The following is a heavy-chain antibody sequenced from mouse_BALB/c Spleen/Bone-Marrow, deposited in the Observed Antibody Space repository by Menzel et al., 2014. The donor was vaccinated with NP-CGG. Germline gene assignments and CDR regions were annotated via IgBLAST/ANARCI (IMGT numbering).Heavy chain of an antibody. D-gene: IGHD2-1*01. CDR2: IAPGSGST. Sequence: DLVKPGASVKLSCKASGYTFTSYWINWIKPRPGQGLEWIGRIAPGSGSTYYNEMFKGKATLTVATSSSTAYIQLSSLSSEDSAVYFCARFPIYYGNYGAMDYWGQGTSVTVSS. CDR1: GYTFTSYW. CDR3: ARFPIYYGNYGAMDY. J-gene: IGHJ4*01. V-gene: IGHV1S41*01.